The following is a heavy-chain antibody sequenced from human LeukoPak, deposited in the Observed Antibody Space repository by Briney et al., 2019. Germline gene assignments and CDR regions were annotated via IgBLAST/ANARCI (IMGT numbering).Heavy chain of an antibody. V-gene: IGHV3-21*01. CDR1: GFTFSRYS. D-gene: IGHD4-17*01. Sequence: GGSLRLSCAASGFTFSRYSMNWVRQAPGKGLEWVSSISSSSSYIYYADSVKGRFTISRDNAKNSLYLQMNSLRAEDTAVYYCARDDSTAYGFDYWGQGTLVTVSS. CDR2: ISSSSSYI. CDR3: ARDDSTAYGFDY. J-gene: IGHJ4*02.